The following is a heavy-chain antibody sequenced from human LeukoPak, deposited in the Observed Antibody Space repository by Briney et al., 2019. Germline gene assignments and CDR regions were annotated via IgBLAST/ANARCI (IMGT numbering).Heavy chain of an antibody. Sequence: SETLSLTCTVSGGSISSSSYYWGWIRQPPGKGLEWIGSIYYSGSTYYNPSLKSRVTISVDTSKNQFSLKLSSVTAADTAVYYCARDAGRPQLVLQGNWFDPWGQGTLVTVSS. CDR2: IYYSGST. D-gene: IGHD6-6*01. V-gene: IGHV4-39*02. J-gene: IGHJ5*02. CDR3: ARDAGRPQLVLQGNWFDP. CDR1: GGSISSSSYY.